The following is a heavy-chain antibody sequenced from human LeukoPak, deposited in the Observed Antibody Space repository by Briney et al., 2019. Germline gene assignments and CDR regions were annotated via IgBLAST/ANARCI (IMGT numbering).Heavy chain of an antibody. V-gene: IGHV3-30*04. CDR3: AKDKAGARRHYFDY. Sequence: GGSLRLSCAASGFTFSSYAMHWVRQAPGKGLEWVAVISYDGSNKYYADSVKGRFTISRDNSKNTLYLQMNSLRAEDTAGYYCAKDKAGARRHYFDYWGQGTLVTVSS. J-gene: IGHJ4*02. CDR2: ISYDGSNK. D-gene: IGHD1-26*01. CDR1: GFTFSSYA.